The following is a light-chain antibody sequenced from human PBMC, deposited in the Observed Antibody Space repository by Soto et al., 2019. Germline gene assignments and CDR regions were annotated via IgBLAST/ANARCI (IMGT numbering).Light chain of an antibody. CDR3: QHYGSAPST. J-gene: IGKJ5*01. V-gene: IGKV3-20*01. Sequence: EIVLTQSPGTLSLSPGEGATLSCRASQSVSSNFLAWYQQKPGQAPRLLIYGASSRATGIPDRFSGSGSGTDFTLTISRLELEDFAVYYCQHYGSAPSTFGQGTRLEIK. CDR2: GAS. CDR1: QSVSSNF.